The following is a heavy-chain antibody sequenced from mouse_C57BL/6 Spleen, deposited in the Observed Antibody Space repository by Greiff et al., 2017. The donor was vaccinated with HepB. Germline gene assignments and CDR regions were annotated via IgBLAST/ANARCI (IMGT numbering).Heavy chain of an antibody. CDR3: ANLYYGNYRGMDY. CDR2: IWSGGST. V-gene: IGHV2-4*01. J-gene: IGHJ4*01. CDR1: GFSFTSYG. D-gene: IGHD2-1*01. Sequence: QVQLQQSGPGLVQPSQSLSITCTVSGFSFTSYGVHWVRQPPGKGLEWLGVIWSGGSTDYNAAFISRLSISTDNSKSQVFFKMHSLQADDTAIYYCANLYYGNYRGMDYWGQGTSVTVSS.